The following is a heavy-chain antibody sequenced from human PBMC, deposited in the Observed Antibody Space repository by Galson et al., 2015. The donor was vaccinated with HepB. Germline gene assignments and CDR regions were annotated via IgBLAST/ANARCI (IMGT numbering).Heavy chain of an antibody. CDR3: AREDIIADGSY. Sequence: SMKVSCKASGYTFTKYGISWVRQAPGQGLEWMGWINTYNGDTEFVQKLQGRVTMTTDTFTNTAYMDLTSLTSDDTAMYYCAREDIIADGSYWGQGTLVTVSS. V-gene: IGHV1-18*04. CDR2: INTYNGDT. J-gene: IGHJ4*02. CDR1: GYTFTKYG. D-gene: IGHD2/OR15-2a*01.